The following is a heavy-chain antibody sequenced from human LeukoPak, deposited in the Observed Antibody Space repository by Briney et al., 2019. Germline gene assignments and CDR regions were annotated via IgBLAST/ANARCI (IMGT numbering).Heavy chain of an antibody. D-gene: IGHD1-26*01. CDR3: ARPLEGGGKYGY. Sequence: SETLSLTCTVSNDSISSGDYYWNWIRQPPGKGLEWIGYIFHRGGTSYNPSLKSRVTISIDTSKKQFSLKLSSVTAADTAVYYCARPLEGGGKYGYWGQGTLVTVSS. CDR1: NDSISSGDYY. V-gene: IGHV4-30-4*01. CDR2: IFHRGGT. J-gene: IGHJ4*02.